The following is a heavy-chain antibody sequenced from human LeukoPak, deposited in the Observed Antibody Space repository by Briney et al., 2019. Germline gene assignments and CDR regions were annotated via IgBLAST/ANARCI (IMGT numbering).Heavy chain of an antibody. J-gene: IGHJ4*02. CDR3: AKGSCSGGTCSFDD. V-gene: IGHV3-23*01. D-gene: IGHD2-15*01. CDR1: GFTFSSYA. Sequence: PGGSLRLSCAASGFTFSSYAMSWVRQAPGKGLEWVSGIRDGGGSTYYADSVKGRFTISRDNSKSTLYLQMNSLRAEDTAVYYCAKGSCSGGTCSFDDWGQGTLVTVSS. CDR2: IRDGGGST.